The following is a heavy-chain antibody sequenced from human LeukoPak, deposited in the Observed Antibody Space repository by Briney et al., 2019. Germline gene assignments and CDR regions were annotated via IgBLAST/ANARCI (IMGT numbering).Heavy chain of an antibody. D-gene: IGHD6-19*01. CDR3: ARESIAVAAWGWFDP. V-gene: IGHV4-34*01. CDR2: INHSGST. J-gene: IGHJ5*02. Sequence: PSETLSLTCAVYGGSFSGYYWSWIRQPPGKGLEWIGEINHSGSTNYNPSLKSRVTISVDTSKNQFSLKLRSVTAADTAVYYCARESIAVAAWGWFDPWGQGTLVTVSS. CDR1: GGSFSGYY.